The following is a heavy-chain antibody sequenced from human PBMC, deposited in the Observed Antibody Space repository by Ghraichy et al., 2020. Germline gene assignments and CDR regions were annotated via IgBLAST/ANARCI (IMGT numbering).Heavy chain of an antibody. J-gene: IGHJ5*02. CDR1: GVSITTYY. Sequence: GSLRLSCAVSGVSITTYYWSWLRQPAGKGLEWIGRIFSGGNTDYSPSLKSRVTISIDTSKNHFSLKLSSVTAADTGVYYCARDRGSGQQLGYNWFDPWGQGTLVTVSS. D-gene: IGHD6-13*01. V-gene: IGHV4-4*07. CDR3: ARDRGSGQQLGYNWFDP. CDR2: IFSGGNT.